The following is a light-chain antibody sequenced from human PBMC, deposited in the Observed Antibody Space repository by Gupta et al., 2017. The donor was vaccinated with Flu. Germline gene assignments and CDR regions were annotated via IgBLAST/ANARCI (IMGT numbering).Light chain of an antibody. V-gene: IGLV2-11*01. CDR1: TNDVGGYNY. J-gene: IGLJ1*01. Sequence: QSALTQPRSVSGPPGPSVTISCTGTTNDVGGYNYVSGYQHHPGKAPKLIIFDVNKRPSGVPDRFSGSKSGKTASLTISGLQAEDEADYYCRSYAGGYTYVFGIGTEVTVL. CDR3: RSYAGGYTYV. CDR2: DVN.